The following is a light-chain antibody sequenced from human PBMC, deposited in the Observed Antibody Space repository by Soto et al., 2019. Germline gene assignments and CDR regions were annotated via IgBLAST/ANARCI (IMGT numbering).Light chain of an antibody. CDR2: VNSDGSH. Sequence: QLVLTQSPSASASLGASVKLTCTLNSGHSSYAIAWHQQQPEKGPRYLMKVNSDGSHSKGDGIPDRFSGSSSGAERYLTISSLQSEDEADYYCQTWSTGIVVFGGGTKVTVL. CDR3: QTWSTGIVV. J-gene: IGLJ2*01. V-gene: IGLV4-69*01. CDR1: SGHSSYA.